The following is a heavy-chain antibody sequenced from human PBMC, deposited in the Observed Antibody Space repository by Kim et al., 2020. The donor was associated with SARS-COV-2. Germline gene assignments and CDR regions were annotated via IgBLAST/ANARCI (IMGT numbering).Heavy chain of an antibody. CDR1: GGSFSGYY. J-gene: IGHJ6*01. D-gene: IGHD6-6*01. CDR2: INHSGST. CDR3: ARGRAARHFYYYSGMDV. Sequence: SETLSLTCAVYGGSFSGYYWSWIRQPPGKGLEWIGEINHSGSTNYNPSLKSRVTISVDTSKNQFSLKLSSVTAADTAVYYCARGRAARHFYYYSGMDVW. V-gene: IGHV4-34*01.